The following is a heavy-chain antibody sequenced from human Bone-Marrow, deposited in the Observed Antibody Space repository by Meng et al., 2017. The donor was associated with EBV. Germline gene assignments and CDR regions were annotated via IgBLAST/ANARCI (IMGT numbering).Heavy chain of an antibody. D-gene: IGHD6-6*01. Sequence: QVPLQEPGPGLVKPAATLSLPCTVSGASVSGGTFHWSWIRQPPGKELEWIGYIYDGGTTIYNPSLKSRVTIFLDTSRNQFSLGLRSVTTADTAVYYCAKSSSSTPGVVDSWGQGTLVTVSS. CDR1: GASVSGGTFH. CDR2: IYDGGTT. CDR3: AKSSSSTPGVVDS. J-gene: IGHJ4*02. V-gene: IGHV4-61*01.